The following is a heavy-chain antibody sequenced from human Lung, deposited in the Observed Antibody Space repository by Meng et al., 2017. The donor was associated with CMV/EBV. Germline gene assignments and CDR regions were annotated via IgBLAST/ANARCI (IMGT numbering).Heavy chain of an antibody. CDR1: GFGFDDYT. D-gene: IGHD7-27*01. V-gene: IGHV3-43*01. CDR2: MSWNGAST. J-gene: IGHJ2*01. Sequence: GAFLKISCAASGFGFDDYTMHWVRPVPGEGLEWVAFMSWNGASTYTADTVKGRFTISRDNNKNSLYLQMNSLTSEDTGLYYCAKVAGAGDKWYFNLWGRGXLVTVSS. CDR3: AKVAGAGDKWYFNL.